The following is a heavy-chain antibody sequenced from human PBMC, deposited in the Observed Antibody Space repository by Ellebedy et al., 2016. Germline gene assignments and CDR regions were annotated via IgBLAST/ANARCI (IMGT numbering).Heavy chain of an antibody. CDR2: IKTDGSET. CDR3: ARHGTYCFDY. V-gene: IGHV3-7*01. Sequence: GGSLRLXCAASGFTFSNYWMGWVRQAPGKGLEWVANIKTDGSETYYVDSVKGRLTISRDNAKNSLYLQVNSLRAEDTAVYYCARHGTYCFDYWGQGTLVTVSS. CDR1: GFTFSNYW. J-gene: IGHJ4*02.